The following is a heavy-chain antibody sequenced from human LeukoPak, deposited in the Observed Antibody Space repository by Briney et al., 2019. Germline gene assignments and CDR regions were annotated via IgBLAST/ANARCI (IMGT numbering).Heavy chain of an antibody. V-gene: IGHV3-9*01. Sequence: GRCLRPSCAASGFSFNDSAMGWVRQLPRECLGWVGGVNWNRGVIAEGASVQGRSTTSRDNAKNSLYLQVHSLTFEDTALYYCAKDLAVGTTPRVYVFDVWGQGALVTVSS. D-gene: IGHD1/OR15-1a*01. CDR1: GFSFNDSA. CDR2: VNWNRGVI. CDR3: AKDLAVGTTPRVYVFDV. J-gene: IGHJ3*01.